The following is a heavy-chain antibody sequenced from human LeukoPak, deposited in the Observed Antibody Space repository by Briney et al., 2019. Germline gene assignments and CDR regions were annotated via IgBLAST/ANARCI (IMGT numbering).Heavy chain of an antibody. CDR1: GGSISRSNYY. CDR2: IFYIGST. D-gene: IGHD3-22*01. J-gene: IGHJ4*02. CDR3: ARAASRPPSGGYYKYYFDY. Sequence: SETLSLTCSVSGGSISRSNYYWGWIRQPPGKGLEWIGSIFYIGSTYYNPSLKSRVTISVDTSKNQFSLKLSSVTAADTAVYYCARAASRPPSGGYYKYYFDYWGQGTLVTVSS. V-gene: IGHV4-39*07.